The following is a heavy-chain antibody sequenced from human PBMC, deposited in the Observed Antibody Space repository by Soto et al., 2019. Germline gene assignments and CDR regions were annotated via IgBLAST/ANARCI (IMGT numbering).Heavy chain of an antibody. CDR2: ISYDGSNK. D-gene: IGHD3-10*01. J-gene: IGHJ2*01. V-gene: IGHV3-30*18. CDR1: GFTFSSYG. CDR3: AKAKSTMVRGVRVGGYFDL. Sequence: QVPLVESGGGVVQPGRSLRLSCAASGFTFSSYGMHWVRQAPGKGLEWVAVISYDGSNKYYADSVKGRFTISRDNSMNTLYLQMNSLRAEDTAVYYCAKAKSTMVRGVRVGGYFDLWGRGTLVSVSS.